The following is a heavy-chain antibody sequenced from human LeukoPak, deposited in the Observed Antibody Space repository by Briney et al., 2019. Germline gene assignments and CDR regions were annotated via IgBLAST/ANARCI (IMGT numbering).Heavy chain of an antibody. CDR1: GFTFSNYW. J-gene: IGHJ2*01. CDR3: ASTPPGPPHFDWLLSNWYFDL. D-gene: IGHD3-9*01. V-gene: IGHV3-74*01. Sequence: PGGSLRLSCAASGFTFSNYWMHWVRQAPGKGLVWVSRINSDGSNTNYADSVKGRFTISRDNSKNTLYLQMNSLRAEDTAVYYCASTPPGPPHFDWLLSNWYFDLWGRGTLVTVSS. CDR2: INSDGSNT.